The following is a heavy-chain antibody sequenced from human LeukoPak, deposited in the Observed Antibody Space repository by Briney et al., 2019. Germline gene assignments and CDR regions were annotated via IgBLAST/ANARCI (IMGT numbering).Heavy chain of an antibody. CDR2: IYHSGST. Sequence: SETLSLTCTVSGYSISSGSYWGWIRQLPGKGLEWIGNIYHSGSTYYNPSLKSRVTISVDTSKNQFSLKLSSVTAADTAVYYCARTYYDFLYYFGYWGQGTLVTVSS. J-gene: IGHJ4*02. V-gene: IGHV4-38-2*02. CDR1: GYSISSGSY. D-gene: IGHD3-3*01. CDR3: ARTYYDFLYYFGY.